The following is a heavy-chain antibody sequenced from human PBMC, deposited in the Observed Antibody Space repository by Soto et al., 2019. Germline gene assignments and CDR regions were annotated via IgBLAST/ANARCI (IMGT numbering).Heavy chain of an antibody. CDR1: GFTFSSYG. J-gene: IGHJ6*03. CDR2: IWYDGSNK. CDR3: ARSPSLSGYYYYYMDV. Sequence: QVQLVESGGGVVQPGRSLRLSCAASGFTFSSYGMHWVRQAPGKGLEWVAVIWYDGSNKYYADSVKGRFTISRDNSKNTLYLQMNSLRAEDTAVYYCARSPSLSGYYYYYMDVWGKGTTVTVSS. V-gene: IGHV3-33*01.